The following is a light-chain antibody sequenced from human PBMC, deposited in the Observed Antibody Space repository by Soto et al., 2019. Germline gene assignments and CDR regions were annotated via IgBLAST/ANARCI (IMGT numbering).Light chain of an antibody. J-gene: IGLJ2*01. CDR1: SSDVGGYNY. V-gene: IGLV2-8*01. CDR3: SSYAVSNNFVA. Sequence: QSALTQPPSASGSPGQSVTISCTGTSSDVGGYNYVSWYQQHPGKAPKLMIYEVSKRPSGVPDRFSGSKSGNTASLTVSGLQAEDEADYYCSSYAVSNNFVAFGGGTQLTVL. CDR2: EVS.